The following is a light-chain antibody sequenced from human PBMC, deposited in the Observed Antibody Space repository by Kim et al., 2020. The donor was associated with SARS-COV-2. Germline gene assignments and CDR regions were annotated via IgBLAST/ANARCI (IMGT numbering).Light chain of an antibody. Sequence: EIVMTQSPATLSMSPGERATLSCRASQSIRADLAWYQQKSGHATRLLIYDASTRATGVPARFTGSGSGTDFTLTINGLQSEDFAMYYCQQYNYWPTWTFGQETKLEI. CDR2: DAS. V-gene: IGKV3-15*01. CDR1: QSIRAD. CDR3: QQYNYWPTWT. J-gene: IGKJ1*01.